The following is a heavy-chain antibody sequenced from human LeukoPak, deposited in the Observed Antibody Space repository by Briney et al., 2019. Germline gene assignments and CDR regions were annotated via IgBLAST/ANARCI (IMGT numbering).Heavy chain of an antibody. J-gene: IGHJ4*02. D-gene: IGHD2-15*01. CDR1: VYTFTSYY. CDR2: INPSGDST. Sequence: ASEKVSRKASVYTFTSYYMHWVREAPGQGLERRGIINPSGDSTSCAHKFQGRVTITIDMSTSTVYMELSSLRSEDTAVYYCARDDGSFDEYSFDYWGQGTLVTVSS. CDR3: ARDDGSFDEYSFDY. V-gene: IGHV1-46*01.